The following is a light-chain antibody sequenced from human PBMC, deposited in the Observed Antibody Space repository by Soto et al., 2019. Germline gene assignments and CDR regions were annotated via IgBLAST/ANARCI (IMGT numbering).Light chain of an antibody. Sequence: EIVLTQSPGTLSLSPGKRATLSCRASQSISSSYLAWYQQRPGQPTRLLFRGASSRATGIPDRFSSSGSGTEFTLTISILEPEDFAVYCCQQHISWPLTFGGGTKVDIK. CDR2: GAS. V-gene: IGKV3-20*01. CDR3: QQHISWPLT. J-gene: IGKJ4*01. CDR1: QSISSSY.